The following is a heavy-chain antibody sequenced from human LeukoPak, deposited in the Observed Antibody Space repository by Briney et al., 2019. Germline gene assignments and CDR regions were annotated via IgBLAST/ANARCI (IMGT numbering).Heavy chain of an antibody. CDR1: GFTFGSYD. D-gene: IGHD3-10*01. Sequence: GGSLRLSCAASGFTFGSYDIHWVRQVIGKGLEWVSAIGIAGDTYYLDSVKGRFTISREKAKNSLYLQMTSLRVGDTALYYCARGQLVRAGYFDLWGRGTLVTVSS. CDR2: IGIAGDT. V-gene: IGHV3-13*01. CDR3: ARGQLVRAGYFDL. J-gene: IGHJ2*01.